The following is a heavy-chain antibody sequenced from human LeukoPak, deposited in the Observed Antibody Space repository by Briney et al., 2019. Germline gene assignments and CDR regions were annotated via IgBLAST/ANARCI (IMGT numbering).Heavy chain of an antibody. D-gene: IGHD2-2*01. CDR3: AKDIPKYCSSTNCYAGSDAFDI. CDR1: GFIFRDYV. J-gene: IGHJ3*02. V-gene: IGHV3-9*03. Sequence: GGSLRLSCTASGFIFRDYVMSWVRQAPGKGPEWVSGISWNSANIGYADSVKGRFTISRDNAKNSLYLQMNSLRAEDMALYYCAKDIPKYCSSTNCYAGSDAFDIWGQGTMVTVSS. CDR2: ISWNSANI.